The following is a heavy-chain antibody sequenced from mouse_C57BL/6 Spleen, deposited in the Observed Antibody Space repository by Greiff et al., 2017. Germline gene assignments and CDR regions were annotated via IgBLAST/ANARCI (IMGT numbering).Heavy chain of an antibody. CDR2: ISDGGSYT. CDR1: GFTFSSYA. D-gene: IGHD2-4*01. J-gene: IGHJ3*01. Sequence: EVTLVESGGGLVKPGGSLKLSCAASGFTFSSYALSWVRQTPEKRLSLVATISDGGSYTYYPANVKGRFPISRATAKTNLYLQMSHRKSEDTAMYYCASLYYDYDGGSAYRGQGTLVTVAA. V-gene: IGHV5-4*03. CDR3: ASLYYDYDGGSAY.